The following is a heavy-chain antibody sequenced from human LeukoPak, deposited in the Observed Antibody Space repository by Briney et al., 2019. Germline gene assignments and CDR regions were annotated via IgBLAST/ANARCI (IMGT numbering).Heavy chain of an antibody. J-gene: IGHJ4*02. CDR2: ISSSSSYI. D-gene: IGHD3-9*01. V-gene: IGHV3-21*01. CDR1: GFTFSSYS. CDR3: ARTQYYDILTGYFDY. Sequence: GGSLRLSCAASGFTFSSYSMNWVRQAPGKGLEWVSSISSSSSYIYYADSVKGRFTISRDNAKNSLYLRMNSLRAEDTAVYYCARTQYYDILTGYFDYWGQGTLVTVSS.